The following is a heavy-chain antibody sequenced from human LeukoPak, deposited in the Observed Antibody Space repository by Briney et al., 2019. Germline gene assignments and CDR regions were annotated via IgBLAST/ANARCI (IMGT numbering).Heavy chain of an antibody. CDR3: ARVGVTVTLPRSNYYYYYMDV. D-gene: IGHD4-11*01. J-gene: IGHJ6*03. V-gene: IGHV3-48*01. CDR2: ISSSSSTI. CDR1: GFTFSSYS. Sequence: TGGSLRLSCAASGFTFSSYSMNWVRQAPGKGLEWVSYISSSSSTIYYADSVKGRFTISRDNAKNSLYLQMNSLRAEDTAVYYCARVGVTVTLPRSNYYYYYMDVWGKGTTVAVSS.